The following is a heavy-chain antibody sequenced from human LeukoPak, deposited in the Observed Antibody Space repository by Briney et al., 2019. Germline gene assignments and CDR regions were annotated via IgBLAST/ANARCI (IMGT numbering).Heavy chain of an antibody. CDR3: ARDDCGDTCYPGGY. Sequence: ASVKVSCKATGYIFTKYVVHWVRQAPGQRPEWMGWIKAGNGDTKYSQNFQDRLTITRDASASTVYMELSSLTSEDTALYYCARDDCGDTCYPGGYWGQGTLVTVSS. CDR1: GYIFTKYV. CDR2: IKAGNGDT. V-gene: IGHV1-3*01. J-gene: IGHJ4*02. D-gene: IGHD2-21*01.